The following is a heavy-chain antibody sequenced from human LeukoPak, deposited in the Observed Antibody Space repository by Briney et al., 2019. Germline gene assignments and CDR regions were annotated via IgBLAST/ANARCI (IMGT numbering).Heavy chain of an antibody. J-gene: IGHJ4*02. CDR1: GGSISSGDYY. V-gene: IGHV4-30-4*01. D-gene: IGHD3-22*01. Sequence: SETLSLTCTVSGGSISSGDYYWSGFRQPPGKGLEGIGYIYYSGSTYYNPSLKSRVTISVDTSKNQFSLKLSSVTAADTAVYYCARSSHYYDSSGSELVNWGQGTLVTVSS. CDR2: IYYSGST. CDR3: ARSSHYYDSSGSELVN.